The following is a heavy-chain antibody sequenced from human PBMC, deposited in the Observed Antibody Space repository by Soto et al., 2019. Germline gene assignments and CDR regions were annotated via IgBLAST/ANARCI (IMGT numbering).Heavy chain of an antibody. CDR1: GFTFSNST. CDR2: ITSSGSFI. CDR3: ARVPAASDRTAFYYVSKFFYFDY. V-gene: IGHV3-21*01. D-gene: IGHD3-22*01. J-gene: IGHJ4*02. Sequence: GGSLGLSCAASGFTFSNSTMNWVRQAPGKGLEWVACITSSGSFIYYADSIKGRFTISRDDAKKSLYLQMNSLRAEDTAVYYCARVPAASDRTAFYYVSKFFYFDYWGRGTQVTVSS.